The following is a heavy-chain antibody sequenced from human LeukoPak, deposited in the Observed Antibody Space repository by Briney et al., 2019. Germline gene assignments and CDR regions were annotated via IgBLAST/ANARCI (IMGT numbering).Heavy chain of an antibody. CDR3: TREKIPGLFGVLF. D-gene: IGHD3-10*01. J-gene: IGHJ4*02. Sequence: GGSLRLSCTASGFPFGDYSMIWVRQAPGKGLEWVGSIRGETYGGTTECAASVKGRLILSRDDSKSIAYLQLSSLKTEDTAVYYCTREKIPGLFGVLFWGQGTLVTVSS. V-gene: IGHV3-49*04. CDR2: IRGETYGGTT. CDR1: GFPFGDYS.